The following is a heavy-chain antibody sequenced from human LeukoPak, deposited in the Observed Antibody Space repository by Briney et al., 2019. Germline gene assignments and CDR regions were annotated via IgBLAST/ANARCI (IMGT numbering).Heavy chain of an antibody. J-gene: IGHJ4*02. D-gene: IGHD6-13*01. CDR1: GFTFSSYG. CDR3: AKDDPLGSASSWYFFGTDY. Sequence: GGSLRLSCAASGFTFSSYGMHWVRQAPGKGLEWVAFIRYDGSNKYYADSVKGRFTISRDNSKNTLYLQMNSLRAEDTAVYYCAKDDPLGSASSWYFFGTDYWGQGTLVTVSS. V-gene: IGHV3-30*02. CDR2: IRYDGSNK.